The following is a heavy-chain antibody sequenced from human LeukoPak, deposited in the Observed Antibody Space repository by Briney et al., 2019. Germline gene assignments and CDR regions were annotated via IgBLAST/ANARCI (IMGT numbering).Heavy chain of an antibody. V-gene: IGHV3-53*01. J-gene: IGHJ6*02. CDR3: AKGIGAAGTMVVASYYGMDV. CDR2: IYSGGGT. D-gene: IGHD6-13*01. Sequence: GGSLRLSCAASGFTVSSNYMSWVRQAPGKGLEWVSVIYSGGGTYYADSVKGRFTISRDNSKNTLYLQMNSLRAEDTAVYYCAKGIGAAGTMVVASYYGMDVWGQGTTVTVSS. CDR1: GFTVSSNY.